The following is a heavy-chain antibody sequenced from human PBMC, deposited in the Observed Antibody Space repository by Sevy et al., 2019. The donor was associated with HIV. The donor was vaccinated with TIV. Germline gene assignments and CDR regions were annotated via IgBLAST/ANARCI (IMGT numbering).Heavy chain of an antibody. Sequence: GGSLRLSCAASGFTFSTYAMNWVRRAPGKGLEWVSALRGSGDNTDYADSVKGRFTISRDNSKNTLDLQMNSLRAEDTAVYYCAKDLTWYCASTNCYLFDYWGQGTLVTVSS. CDR1: GFTFSTYA. J-gene: IGHJ4*02. CDR2: LRGSGDNT. D-gene: IGHD2-2*01. CDR3: AKDLTWYCASTNCYLFDY. V-gene: IGHV3-23*01.